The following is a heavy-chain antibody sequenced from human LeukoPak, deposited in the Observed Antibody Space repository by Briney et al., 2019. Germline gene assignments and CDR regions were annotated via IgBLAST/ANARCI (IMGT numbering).Heavy chain of an antibody. V-gene: IGHV1-2*02. Sequence: ASVKVSCKASGYTFTDYYMHWVRQAPGQGLEWMGWINPNSGGTNYAQTFQGRVTMTGDTSISTAYMELTSLRSEDTAVYYCARLVVASPGVWGQGTMVTVSS. CDR2: INPNSGGT. CDR1: GYTFTDYY. D-gene: IGHD5-12*01. J-gene: IGHJ3*01. CDR3: ARLVVASPGV.